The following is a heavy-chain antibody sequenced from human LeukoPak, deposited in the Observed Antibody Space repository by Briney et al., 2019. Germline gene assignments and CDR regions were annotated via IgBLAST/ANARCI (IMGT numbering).Heavy chain of an antibody. V-gene: IGHV3-23*02. J-gene: IGHJ4*02. Sequence: PGGSLRLSCAASGFNFGTYPMGWVRQAPGKGLEWVSTIGATDNSKYYRDSVKGRFTISTDNFKNMLYLQMNSLRGEDTAVYYCAKETIGDFDYWGQGSLVTVSS. CDR3: AKETIGDFDY. CDR2: IGATDNSK. CDR1: GFNFGTYP. D-gene: IGHD3-3*01.